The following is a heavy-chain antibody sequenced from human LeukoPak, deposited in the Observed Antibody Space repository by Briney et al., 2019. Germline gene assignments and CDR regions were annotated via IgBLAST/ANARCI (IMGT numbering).Heavy chain of an antibody. CDR3: AGTRGTITMIVNQIDY. V-gene: IGHV4-4*07. CDR2: IYTSGST. J-gene: IGHJ4*02. D-gene: IGHD3-22*01. CDR1: GSSISSYY. Sequence: SETLSLTCTVSGSSISSYYWSWIRQPPGKGLEWIGRIYTSGSTNYNPSLKSRVTMSVDTSKNQFSLKLSSVTAADTAVYYCAGTRGTITMIVNQIDYWGQGTLVTVSS.